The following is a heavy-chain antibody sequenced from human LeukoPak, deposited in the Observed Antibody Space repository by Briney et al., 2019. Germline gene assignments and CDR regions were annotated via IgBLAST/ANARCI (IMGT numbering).Heavy chain of an antibody. CDR1: GGSISGYY. CDR2: IYYSGST. V-gene: IGHV4-59*01. Sequence: PSETLSLTCTVSGGSISGYYWSWIRQPPGKGLEWLGYIYYSGSTNYNPSLKRRVTISVDTSKNQFSLKLSSVTAADTAVYYCARDFDDGYNLALDYWGQGTLVTVSS. J-gene: IGHJ4*02. D-gene: IGHD5-24*01. CDR3: ARDFDDGYNLALDY.